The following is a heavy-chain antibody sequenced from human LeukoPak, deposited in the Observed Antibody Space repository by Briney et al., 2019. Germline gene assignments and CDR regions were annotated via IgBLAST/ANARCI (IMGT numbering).Heavy chain of an antibody. CDR1: NGSFSGYY. V-gene: IGHV4-34*01. CDR2: VNPGGNT. CDR3: ARAAWNGGGGFDP. Sequence: SETLSLTCAVYNGSFSGYYRSWIRQSPGNGLEWIGEVNPGGNTNYNPSLRSRVTISLDTSKNHFSLKLRSVTAADTAVYNCARAAWNGGGGFDPWGQGTLVTVS. J-gene: IGHJ5*02. D-gene: IGHD2-8*01.